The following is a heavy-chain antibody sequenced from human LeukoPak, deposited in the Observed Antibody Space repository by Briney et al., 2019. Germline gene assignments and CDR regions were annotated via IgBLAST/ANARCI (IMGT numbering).Heavy chain of an antibody. D-gene: IGHD1-26*01. V-gene: IGHV4-4*07. CDR3: AREEDEYSGRTRYFDY. Sequence: PSETLSLTCTVSGGSISSYYWSWIRQPAGKGLEWIGRIYTSGSTNYNPSLKSRVTMSVDTSKNQFSLKLSSVTAADTAVYYCAREEDEYSGRTRYFDYWGQGTLVTVSS. CDR1: GGSISSYY. J-gene: IGHJ4*02. CDR2: IYTSGST.